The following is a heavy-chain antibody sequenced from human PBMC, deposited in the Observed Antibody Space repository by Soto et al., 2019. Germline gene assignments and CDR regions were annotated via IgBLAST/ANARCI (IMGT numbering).Heavy chain of an antibody. V-gene: IGHV1-69*13. CDR3: ARHGLRAARRDYYYYGMDV. D-gene: IGHD6-6*01. Sequence: SVKVSCKTSGGTFSSYAISWVRQAPGQGLDWMGGIIPIFDTANYAQKFQGRVTITADESTSTAYMELSSLRSEDTAVYYCARHGLRAARRDYYYYGMDVWGQGTTVTVSS. J-gene: IGHJ6*02. CDR1: GGTFSSYA. CDR2: IIPIFDTA.